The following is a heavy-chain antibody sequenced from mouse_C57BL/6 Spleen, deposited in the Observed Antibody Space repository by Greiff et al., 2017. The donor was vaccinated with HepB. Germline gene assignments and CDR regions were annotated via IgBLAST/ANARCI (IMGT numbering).Heavy chain of an antibody. CDR2: INPGSGGT. D-gene: IGHD2-4*01. CDR3: ARSYDYGYFDY. CDR1: GYAFTNYL. J-gene: IGHJ2*01. V-gene: IGHV1-54*01. Sequence: QVQLKQSGAELVRPGTSVKVSCKASGYAFTNYLIEWVKQRPGQGLEWIGVINPGSGGTNYNEKFKGKATLTADKSSSTAYMQLSSLTSEDSAVYFCARSYDYGYFDYWGQGTTLTVSS.